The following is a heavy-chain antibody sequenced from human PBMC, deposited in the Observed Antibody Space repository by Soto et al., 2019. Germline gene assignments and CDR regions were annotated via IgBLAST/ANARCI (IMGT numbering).Heavy chain of an antibody. CDR2: IIPIFNTT. Sequence: QVHLVQSGAEVKKPGSSVKVSCKASGDTFSNHAINWVRQAPGQGLEWMGRIIPIFNTTNYAQKFQGRVTITADESTITAYMERSSLKQDDTAMYYCAREVAADGTFREDVFDIWGQGTLVTVSS. D-gene: IGHD6-13*01. J-gene: IGHJ3*02. CDR1: GDTFSNHA. CDR3: AREVAADGTFREDVFDI. V-gene: IGHV1-69*12.